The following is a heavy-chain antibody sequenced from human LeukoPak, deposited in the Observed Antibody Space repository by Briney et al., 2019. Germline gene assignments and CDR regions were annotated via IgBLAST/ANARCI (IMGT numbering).Heavy chain of an antibody. V-gene: IGHV3-7*05. D-gene: IGHD3-22*01. CDR1: GFTFGSFW. CDR3: AKDLRYYDSSGYCPD. CDR2: INQDGSEK. J-gene: IGHJ4*02. Sequence: PGGSLRLSCAASGFTFGSFWMSWVRQAPGKGLEWVANINQDGSEKFFVDSVKGRFTISRDNARNSLYLQMNSLRAEDTAVYYCAKDLRYYDSSGYCPDWGQGTLVTVSS.